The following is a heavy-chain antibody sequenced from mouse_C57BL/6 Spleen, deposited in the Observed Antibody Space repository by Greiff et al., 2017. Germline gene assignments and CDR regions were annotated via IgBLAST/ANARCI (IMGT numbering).Heavy chain of an antibody. J-gene: IGHJ3*01. CDR1: GFSLSTSGMG. D-gene: IGHD1-1*01. V-gene: IGHV8-12*01. Sequence: QVPLKESGPGILQSSQTLSLTCSFSGFSLSTSGMGVSWIRQPSGKGLEWLAHTYWDADNRYNPSLNSRPTISKDTSRTQVFLKITSVDTADTATYYCARSYYGSSYGFADWGQGTLVTVS. CDR3: ARSYYGSSYGFAD. CDR2: TYWDADN.